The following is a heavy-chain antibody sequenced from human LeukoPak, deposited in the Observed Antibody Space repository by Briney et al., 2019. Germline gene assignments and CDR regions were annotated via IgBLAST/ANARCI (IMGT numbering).Heavy chain of an antibody. D-gene: IGHD2-15*01. CDR2: IYPGDSDT. V-gene: IGHV5-51*01. CDR1: GYNFTNYW. Sequence: GESLKISCQGSGYNFTNYWIGWVRQMPGKGLEWMGIIYPGDSDTRYSPSFQGQVTISADKSINTAYLQWSSLKASDTAMYYCARSSVEVAARIDYWGRGTLVTVSS. CDR3: ARSSVEVAARIDY. J-gene: IGHJ4*02.